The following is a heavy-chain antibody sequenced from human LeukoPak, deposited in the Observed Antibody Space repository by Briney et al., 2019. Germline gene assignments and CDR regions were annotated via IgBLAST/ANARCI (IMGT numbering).Heavy chain of an antibody. J-gene: IGHJ4*02. CDR1: GGSISGYY. V-gene: IGHV4-4*09. CDR3: ARRFDTSGWVDY. CDR2: IYSSGAT. Sequence: SETLSLTCTVSGGSISGYYLSWIRQPPGKALEWIGYIYSSGATNSNPSLKSRFTISVDSSKNQFYLKLTSVTAADTAVYYCARRFDTSGWVDYWGQGTLVTVSS. D-gene: IGHD6-19*01.